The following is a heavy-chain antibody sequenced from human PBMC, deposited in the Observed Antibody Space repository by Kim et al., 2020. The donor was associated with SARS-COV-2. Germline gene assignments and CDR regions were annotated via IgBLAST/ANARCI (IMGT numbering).Heavy chain of an antibody. J-gene: IGHJ4*02. CDR2: GGTT. V-gene: IGHV3-15*01. CDR3: TTSSPFDY. Sequence: GGTTDYAAPVKGRFTISRDDSKNTLYLQMNSLQTEDTAVYYCTTSSPFDYWGQGTLVTVSS. D-gene: IGHD3-10*01.